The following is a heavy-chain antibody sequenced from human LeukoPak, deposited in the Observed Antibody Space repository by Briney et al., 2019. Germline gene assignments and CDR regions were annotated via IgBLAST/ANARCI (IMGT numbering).Heavy chain of an antibody. V-gene: IGHV1-8*01. CDR2: MNPGSGDT. D-gene: IGHD3-9*01. J-gene: IGHJ4*02. CDR1: GYTFTSYD. Sequence: ASVKISCKASGYTFTSYDIYWVRQATEQGLEWMGWMNPGSGDTAYAQKFQRRVTMTSDTSMSTAYMELNSLGSEDTAMYYCARGLGDYNTDWFPVSGYWGQGTPVTASS. CDR3: ARGLGDYNTDWFPVSGY.